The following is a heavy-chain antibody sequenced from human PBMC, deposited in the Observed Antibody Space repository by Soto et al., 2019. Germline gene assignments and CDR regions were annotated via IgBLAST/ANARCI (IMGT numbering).Heavy chain of an antibody. CDR2: IIPIFGTA. V-gene: IGHV1-69*13. Sequence: SVKVSCKASGGTFSSYAISWVRQAPGQGLEWMRGIIPIFGTANYAQKFQGRVTITADESTSTAYMELSSLRSEDTAVYYCARGPGYCSGGSCYPNPFDYWGQGTLVTVSS. CDR3: ARGPGYCSGGSCYPNPFDY. J-gene: IGHJ4*02. D-gene: IGHD2-15*01. CDR1: GGTFSSYA.